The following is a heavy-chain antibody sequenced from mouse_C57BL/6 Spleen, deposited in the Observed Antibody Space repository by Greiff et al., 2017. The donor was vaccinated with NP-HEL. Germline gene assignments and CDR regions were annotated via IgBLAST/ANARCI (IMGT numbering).Heavy chain of an antibody. Sequence: QVQLQQSGPELVKPGASVKISCKASGYAFSSSWMNWVKQRPGKGLEWIGRIYPGDGDTNYNGKFKGKATLTADKSSSTAYMQLSSLTSEDAAVYFCARDTTGGGPAWFAYWGQGTLVTVSA. V-gene: IGHV1-82*01. D-gene: IGHD1-1*01. CDR1: GYAFSSSW. CDR2: IYPGDGDT. CDR3: ARDTTGGGPAWFAY. J-gene: IGHJ3*01.